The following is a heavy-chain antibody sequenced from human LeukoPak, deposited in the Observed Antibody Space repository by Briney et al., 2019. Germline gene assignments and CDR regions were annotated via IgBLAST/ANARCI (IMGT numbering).Heavy chain of an antibody. CDR2: IFTSGST. V-gene: IGHV4-4*07. CDR3: ARAATVRSMIVVARRGRWFDP. J-gene: IGHJ5*02. Sequence: SETLSLTCTVSGGSISTFYWSWIRQPAGKGLEWLGRIFTSGSTNYNPSLKSRVTISVDTSKNQFSLKLISVTAADTAVYYCARAATVRSMIVVARRGRWFDPWGQGTLVTVSS. D-gene: IGHD3-22*01. CDR1: GGSISTFY.